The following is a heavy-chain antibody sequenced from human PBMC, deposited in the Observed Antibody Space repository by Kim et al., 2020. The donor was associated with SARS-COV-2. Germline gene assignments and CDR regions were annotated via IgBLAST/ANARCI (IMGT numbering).Heavy chain of an antibody. Sequence: SETLSLTCAVYGGSFSGYYWSWIRQPPGKGLEWIGEINHSGSTNYNPSLKSRVTISVDTSKNQFSLKLSSVTAVDTAVYYCARRGITMVRGVISSEWFDPWGQGTLVTVSS. V-gene: IGHV4-34*01. D-gene: IGHD3-10*01. CDR1: GGSFSGYY. CDR3: ARRGITMVRGVISSEWFDP. CDR2: INHSGST. J-gene: IGHJ5*02.